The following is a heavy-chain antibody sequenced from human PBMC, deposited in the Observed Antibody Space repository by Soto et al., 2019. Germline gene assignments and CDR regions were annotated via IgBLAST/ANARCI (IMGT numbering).Heavy chain of an antibody. D-gene: IGHD3-22*01. J-gene: IGHJ6*02. CDR1: GFTFSSYA. CDR3: ARDRFEHYYDSSGYYSYYYYGMDV. Sequence: GESLKTSCAASGFTFSSYAMHWVRQAPGKGLEWLAVISYDGSNKYYADSVKGRFTISRDNSKNTLYLQMNSLRAEDTAVYYCARDRFEHYYDSSGYYSYYYYGMDVWGQGTTVTVYS. CDR2: ISYDGSNK. V-gene: IGHV3-30-3*01.